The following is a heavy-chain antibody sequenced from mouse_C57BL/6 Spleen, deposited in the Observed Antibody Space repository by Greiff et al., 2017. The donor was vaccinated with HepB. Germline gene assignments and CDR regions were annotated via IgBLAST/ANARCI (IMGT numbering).Heavy chain of an antibody. CDR1: GFTFSSYA. CDR2: ISDGGSYT. Sequence: EVKVVESGGGLVKPGGSLKLSCAASGFTFSSYAMSWVRQTPEKRLEWVATISDGGSYTYYPDNVKGRFTISRDNAKNNLYLQMSHLKSEDTAMYYCARRGDFWYFDVWGTGTTVTVSS. CDR3: ARRGDFWYFDV. J-gene: IGHJ1*03. V-gene: IGHV5-4*03.